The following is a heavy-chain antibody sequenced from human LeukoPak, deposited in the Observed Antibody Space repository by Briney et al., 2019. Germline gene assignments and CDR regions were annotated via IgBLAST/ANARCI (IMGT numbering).Heavy chain of an antibody. D-gene: IGHD6-13*01. CDR3: ARIGLAAGSYYYMDV. J-gene: IGHJ6*03. CDR2: INPSGGST. CDR1: GYTFTSYY. Sequence: ASVKVSCKASGYTFTSYYMHWVRQAPGQGLEWMGIINPSGGSTSYAQKFQGRVTMTRDMSTSTVYMELSSLRSEDTAVYYCARIGLAAGSYYYMDVWGKGTTVTVS. V-gene: IGHV1-46*01.